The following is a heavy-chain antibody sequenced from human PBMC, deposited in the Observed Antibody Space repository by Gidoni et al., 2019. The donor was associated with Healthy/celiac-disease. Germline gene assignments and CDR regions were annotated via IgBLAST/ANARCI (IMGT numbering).Heavy chain of an antibody. CDR2: IKSKTDGGTT. CDR3: TTEGGCSSTSCVY. J-gene: IGHJ4*02. Sequence: EVQLVASGGGLVTPGGSLRLSCAASGFPFSNAWMNWVRQATGKGLEWVGRIKSKTDGGTTDYAAPVKGRFTISRDDSKNTLYLQMNSLKTEDTAVYYCTTEGGCSSTSCVYWGQGTLVTVSS. CDR1: GFPFSNAW. V-gene: IGHV3-15*07. D-gene: IGHD2-2*01.